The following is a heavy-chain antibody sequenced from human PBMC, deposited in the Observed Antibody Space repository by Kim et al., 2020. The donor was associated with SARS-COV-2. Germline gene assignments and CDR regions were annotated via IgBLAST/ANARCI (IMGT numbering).Heavy chain of an antibody. D-gene: IGHD5-18*01. CDR3: ARDLDSFGYRGVDY. Sequence: ASVKVSCKASRYTFTSYAMNWVRQAPGQGLEWMGWINTNTGNPTYAQGFTGRFVFSLDTSVSTAYLQISSLKAEDTAVYYCARDLDSFGYRGVDYWGQGTLVTVSS. J-gene: IGHJ4*02. CDR1: RYTFTSYA. CDR2: INTNTGNP. V-gene: IGHV7-4-1*02.